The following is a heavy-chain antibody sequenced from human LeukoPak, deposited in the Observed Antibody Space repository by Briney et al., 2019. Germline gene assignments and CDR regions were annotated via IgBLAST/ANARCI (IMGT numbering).Heavy chain of an antibody. Sequence: GGSLRLSCAASAFTFSDFYMGWIRQTPGKGLEWISYIGGSGLTIYYSDSAKGRFTISRDNAQNSLYLEMNSLRVEDTAVYYCARVHVGGFDYWGQGTLVTVSP. J-gene: IGHJ4*02. CDR3: ARVHVGGFDY. D-gene: IGHD1-26*01. V-gene: IGHV3-11*04. CDR1: AFTFSDFY. CDR2: IGGSGLTI.